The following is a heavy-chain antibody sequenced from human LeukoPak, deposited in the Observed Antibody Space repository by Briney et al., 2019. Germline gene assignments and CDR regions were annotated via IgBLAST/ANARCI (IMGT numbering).Heavy chain of an antibody. CDR1: GFTFSSYG. Sequence: GGSLRLSCAASGFTFSSYGMHWVRQAPGKGLEWVAFIRYDGSNKYYADSVKGRFTISRDNSKNTLYLQMNSLRAEDTAVYYCAPYCGGDCYLFDYWGQGTLVTVSS. D-gene: IGHD2-21*01. CDR3: APYCGGDCYLFDY. J-gene: IGHJ4*02. V-gene: IGHV3-30*02. CDR2: IRYDGSNK.